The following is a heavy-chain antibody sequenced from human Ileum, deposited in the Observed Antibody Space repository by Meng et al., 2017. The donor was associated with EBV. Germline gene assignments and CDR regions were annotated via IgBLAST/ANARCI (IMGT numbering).Heavy chain of an antibody. CDR3: ARVSKGGSYRFDT. Sequence: QVQLVQSGAGVRKPGASVRVSCKSSGYTFNTYYMHWVRQAPGQGLEWMGVINPSGGSSIYAQRFQGRVTMTSDTSTTTVYMDLSNLRSEDTAVYYCARVSKGGSYRFDTWGQGTLVTVAS. D-gene: IGHD1-26*01. CDR1: GYTFNTYY. V-gene: IGHV1-46*02. CDR2: INPSGGSS. J-gene: IGHJ5*02.